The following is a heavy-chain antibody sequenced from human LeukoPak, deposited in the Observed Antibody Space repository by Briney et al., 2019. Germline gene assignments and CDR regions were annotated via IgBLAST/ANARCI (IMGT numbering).Heavy chain of an antibody. D-gene: IGHD3-22*01. CDR1: GGSTSSYY. CDR2: IYYSGST. V-gene: IGHV4-59*08. Sequence: PSETLSLTCTVSGGSTSSYYWSWIRQPPGKGLEWIGYIYYSGSTNYNPSLKSRVTISVDTSKNQFSLKLSSVIAADTAVYYCARHYYDSSAAFDYWGQGTLVTVSS. CDR3: ARHYYDSSAAFDY. J-gene: IGHJ4*02.